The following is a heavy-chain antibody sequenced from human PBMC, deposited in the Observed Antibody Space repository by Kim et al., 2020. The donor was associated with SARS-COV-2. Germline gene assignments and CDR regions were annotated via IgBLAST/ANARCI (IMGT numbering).Heavy chain of an antibody. V-gene: IGHV4-38-2*02. CDR2: IYHSGST. D-gene: IGHD3-10*01. CDR1: GYSISSGYY. J-gene: IGHJ6*02. CDR3: ARVLLWFGPDV. Sequence: SETLSLTCTVSGYSISSGYYWGWIRQPPGKGLEWIGSIYHSGSTYYNPSLKSRVTISADTSKNQFSLKLSSVTAADTAVYYCARVLLWFGPDVWGQGTTVTVSS.